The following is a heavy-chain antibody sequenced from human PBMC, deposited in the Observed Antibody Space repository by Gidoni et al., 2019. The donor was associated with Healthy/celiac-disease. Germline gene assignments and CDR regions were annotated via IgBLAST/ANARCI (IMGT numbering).Heavy chain of an antibody. Sequence: QVQLVQSGAGVKKPGASVKVSCKASGYTFTRYAMHWVRQAPGQRLEWMGWINAGNGNTKYSQKFQGRVTITRDTSASTAYMELSSLRSEDTAVYYCARVSRSGWPRYYYYGMDVWGQGTTVTVSS. CDR3: ARVSRSGWPRYYYYGMDV. CDR2: INAGNGNT. CDR1: GYTFTRYA. V-gene: IGHV1-3*01. D-gene: IGHD6-19*01. J-gene: IGHJ6*02.